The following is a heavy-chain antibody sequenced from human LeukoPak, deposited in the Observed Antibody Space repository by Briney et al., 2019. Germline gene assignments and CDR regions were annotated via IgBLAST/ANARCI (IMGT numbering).Heavy chain of an antibody. CDR1: GGSISTYY. D-gene: IGHD4-23*01. CDR2: IYTSGST. CDR3: AREGPPSGNYDY. J-gene: IGHJ4*02. V-gene: IGHV4-4*07. Sequence: PSETLSLTCTVSGGSISTYYWTWIRQPAGKGLEWIGRIYTSGSTNYNPSLKSRVTMSVDTSKNQFSLKLSSVTAADTAVYYGAREGPPSGNYDYWGQGTLVTVSS.